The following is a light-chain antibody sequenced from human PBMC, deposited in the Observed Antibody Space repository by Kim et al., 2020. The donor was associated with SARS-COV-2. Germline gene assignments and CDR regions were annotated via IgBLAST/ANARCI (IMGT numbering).Light chain of an antibody. V-gene: IGLV3-19*01. Sequence: SSELTQDPAVSVALGQTVRLTCQGDSLRNYFASWYQQKPGQATVLVMYNRNNRPSGIPDRFSGSRSGNTASLTITGAQAEDEADYYCNSRDRNGNHGVFGGGTKLTVL. CDR2: NRN. CDR1: SLRNYF. J-gene: IGLJ3*02. CDR3: NSRDRNGNHGV.